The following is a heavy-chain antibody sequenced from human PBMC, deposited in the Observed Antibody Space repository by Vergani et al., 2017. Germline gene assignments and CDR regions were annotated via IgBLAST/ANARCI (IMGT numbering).Heavy chain of an antibody. CDR1: GFTFSSYW. CDR3: AREYPGITMIVVADAFDI. CDR2: INQDGSEK. Sequence: EVQLVESGGGLVQPGGSLRLSCAASGFTFSSYWMSWVRQAPGKGLEWVANINQDGSEKYYVDSVKGRFTISRDNAKNSLYLQMNSLRAEDTAVYYCAREYPGITMIVVADAFDIWGQGTMVTVSS. D-gene: IGHD3-22*01. J-gene: IGHJ3*02. V-gene: IGHV3-7*01.